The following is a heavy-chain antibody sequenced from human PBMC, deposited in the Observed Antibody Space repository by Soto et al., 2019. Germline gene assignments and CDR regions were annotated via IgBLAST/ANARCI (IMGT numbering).Heavy chain of an antibody. CDR1: GVNFSNAG. Sequence: GGSQRLSSAASGVNFSNAGMNWVRQAPGKGLEWVGRIKSKTDGGTTDYAAPVKGRFTISRDDSKNTLYLQMNSLKTEDTAVYYCTTGPHDSSGSFYWGQGTLVTVSS. J-gene: IGHJ4*02. CDR3: TTGPHDSSGSFY. CDR2: IKSKTDGGTT. D-gene: IGHD3-22*01. V-gene: IGHV3-15*07.